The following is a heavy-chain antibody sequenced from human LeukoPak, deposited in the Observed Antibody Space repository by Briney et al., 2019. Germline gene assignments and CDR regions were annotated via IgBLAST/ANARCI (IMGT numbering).Heavy chain of an antibody. CDR3: ARAVQLERRYFDY. CDR2: INPIXGIA. CDR1: GGTFSXXX. J-gene: IGHJ4*02. V-gene: IGHV1-69*04. Sequence: VKVSCKASGGTFSXXXXXXXRQAPGQXXXXXGRINPIXGIANYAXXXXXXXTXTADKSTSTAYMELSSLRSEDTAVYYCARAVQLERRYFDYWGQGTLVTVSS. D-gene: IGHD1-1*01.